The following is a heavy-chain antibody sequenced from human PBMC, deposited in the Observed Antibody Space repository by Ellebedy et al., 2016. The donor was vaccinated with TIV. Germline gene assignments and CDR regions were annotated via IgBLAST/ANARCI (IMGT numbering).Heavy chain of an antibody. J-gene: IGHJ3*02. V-gene: IGHV3-13*01. CDR1: GFTFSSLD. CDR2: ITSAGDT. Sequence: GESLKNSCAASGFTFSSLDMHWVRQPTGKGLEWVSGITSAGDTYYLGSVKGRFTISRDNAKNTLNLQMNSLRAEDTAVYYCARALYRTISPTDAFDIWGQGTVVTVSS. CDR3: ARALYRTISPTDAFDI. D-gene: IGHD1-14*01.